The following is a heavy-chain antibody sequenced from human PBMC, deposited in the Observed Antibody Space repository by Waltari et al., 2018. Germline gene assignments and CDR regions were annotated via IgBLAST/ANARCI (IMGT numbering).Heavy chain of an antibody. CDR2: IWYDGSNK. CDR1: GFPFRSYG. V-gene: IGHV3-33*06. J-gene: IGHJ4*02. CDR3: AKDGGFIVGATMHDAFFDY. Sequence: HVQLVESGGGVVEPGRSLRLSCAASGFPFRSYGLPCVRKVPGKGLEWVAVIWYDGSNKYYADSVKGRFTISRDNSKTTLYLQMNSLRAEDTAVYYCAKDGGFIVGATMHDAFFDYWGQGTLVTVSS. D-gene: IGHD1-26*01.